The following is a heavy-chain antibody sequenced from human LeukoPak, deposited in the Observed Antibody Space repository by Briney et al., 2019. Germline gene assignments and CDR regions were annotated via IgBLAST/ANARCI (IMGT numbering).Heavy chain of an antibody. CDR1: GYSFTSYW. D-gene: IGHD6-19*01. J-gene: IGHJ3*02. CDR3: ARPQWLAPYDAFDI. CDR2: IYPGNSDT. Sequence: GESLKISCKGSGYSFTSYWTGWVRQMPGKGLEWMGIIYPGNSDTRHSPSFQGQVTISADKSISTAYRQWSSLKASDTTMYYCARPQWLAPYDAFDIWGQGTMVTV. V-gene: IGHV5-51*01.